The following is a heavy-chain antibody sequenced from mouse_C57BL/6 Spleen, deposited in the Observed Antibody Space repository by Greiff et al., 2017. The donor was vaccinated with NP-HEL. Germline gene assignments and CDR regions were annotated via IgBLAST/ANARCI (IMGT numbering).Heavy chain of an antibody. Sequence: EVKLMESGGGLVKPGGSLKLSCAASGFTFSDYGMHWVRQAPEKGLEWVAYISSGSSTIYYADTVKGRFTISRDNAKNTLFLQMTSLRSEDTAMYYCAPYYYGSSYGIYAMDYWGQGTSVTVSS. CDR1: GFTFSDYG. CDR3: APYYYGSSYGIYAMDY. J-gene: IGHJ4*01. V-gene: IGHV5-17*01. D-gene: IGHD1-1*01. CDR2: ISSGSSTI.